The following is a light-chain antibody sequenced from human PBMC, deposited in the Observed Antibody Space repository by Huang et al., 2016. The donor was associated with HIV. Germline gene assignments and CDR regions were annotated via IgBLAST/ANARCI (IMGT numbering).Light chain of an antibody. CDR2: DAS. J-gene: IGKJ4*01. CDR1: QDINNY. CDR3: QQYANLPLT. V-gene: IGKV1-33*01. Sequence: DIQMTQSPSSLSASVGDRVTITCQASQDINNYLNWYQQTPGKAPNLLIYDASDLDTGGPPRYSANGSGTDFTFTISSLQPEDIATYYCQQYANLPLTFGGGTKVEIK.